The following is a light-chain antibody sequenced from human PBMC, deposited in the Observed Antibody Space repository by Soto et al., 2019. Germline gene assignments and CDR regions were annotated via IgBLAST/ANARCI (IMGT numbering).Light chain of an antibody. Sequence: IVLTQSPVTLSLSPLEIATLSCMASQSVSNNYLAWYQQKPGQAPRLLIYGASNRATGIPDRFSGSGSGTDFTLTISRLEPEDFAVYYCQQYGSSGTFGQETKVDIK. CDR1: QSVSNNY. CDR2: GAS. CDR3: QQYGSSGT. J-gene: IGKJ1*01. V-gene: IGKV3-20*01.